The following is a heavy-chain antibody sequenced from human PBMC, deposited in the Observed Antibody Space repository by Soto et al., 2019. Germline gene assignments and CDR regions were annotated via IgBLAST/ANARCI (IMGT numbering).Heavy chain of an antibody. CDR3: AKYLQKAATHTNWFDP. CDR1: GFTFSSYA. Sequence: EVQLVESGEGLVQPGGSLRLSCAASGFTFSSYAMHWVRQAPGKGLEYVSAISSNGGSTFYADSVKGRFTISRDNSKNTLYLQMGSLRAEDMAVYYCAKYLQKAATHTNWFDPWGQGTLVTVSS. D-gene: IGHD2-15*01. CDR2: ISSNGGST. J-gene: IGHJ5*02. V-gene: IGHV3-64*02.